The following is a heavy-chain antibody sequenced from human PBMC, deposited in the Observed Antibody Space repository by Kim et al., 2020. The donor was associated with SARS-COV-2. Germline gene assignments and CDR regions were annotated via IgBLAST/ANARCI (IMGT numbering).Heavy chain of an antibody. Sequence: GESLRLSCAATGFTFDDYAMHWVRQAPGKGLEWVSLISGDGGSTYYADSVKGRFTISRDNSKNSLYLQMNSLRTEDTALYYCAKAKASCGGDCYDYWGQGTLVTVSS. J-gene: IGHJ4*02. V-gene: IGHV3-43*02. CDR1: GFTFDDYA. CDR3: AKAKASCGGDCYDY. D-gene: IGHD2-21*02. CDR2: ISGDGGST.